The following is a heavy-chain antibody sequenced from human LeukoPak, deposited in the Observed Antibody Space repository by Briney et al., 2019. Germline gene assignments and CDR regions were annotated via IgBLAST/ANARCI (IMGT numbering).Heavy chain of an antibody. Sequence: SETLSLTCTVSGGSISSYYWSRIRQPPGKGLEWIGYIYYSGSTNYSPSLKSRVTISVDTSKNQFSLKLSSVTAADTAVYYCARVRYYYDSSGYYYVMGAFDIWGQGTMVTVSS. V-gene: IGHV4-59*01. CDR1: GGSISSYY. CDR2: IYYSGST. D-gene: IGHD3-22*01. CDR3: ARVRYYYDSSGYYYVMGAFDI. J-gene: IGHJ3*02.